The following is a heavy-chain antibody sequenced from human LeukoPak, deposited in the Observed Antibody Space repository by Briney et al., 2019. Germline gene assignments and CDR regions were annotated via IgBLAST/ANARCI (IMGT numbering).Heavy chain of an antibody. J-gene: IGHJ4*02. V-gene: IGHV3-21*01. Sequence: GGSLRLSCAASGFTFSSYSMNWVRQAPGKGLEWVSSISSSSSYIYYADSVKGRFTISRDNAKNSLYLQMNSLRAEDTAVYYCARVRGDSVVVPAAADYWGRVTLVTVSS. CDR2: ISSSSSYI. CDR1: GFTFSSYS. CDR3: ARVRGDSVVVPAAADY. D-gene: IGHD2-2*01.